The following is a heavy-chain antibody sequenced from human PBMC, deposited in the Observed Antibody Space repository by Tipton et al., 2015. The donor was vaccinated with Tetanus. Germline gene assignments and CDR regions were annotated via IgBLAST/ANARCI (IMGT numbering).Heavy chain of an antibody. CDR1: GYNFSHHS. CDR3: ARRRSAVLSGGYHWYFDL. V-gene: IGHV5-51*01. Sequence: VQLVQSGAEVRKPGESLKISCQGSGYNFSHHSIGWVRQMAGRGLEWIGIVDPRDSQATYGPSFQGQVTISADRSIGVAYLQWTSLKASDTGIYYCARRRSAVLSGGYHWYFDLWGRGTLVTVSS. CDR2: VDPRDSQA. J-gene: IGHJ2*01. D-gene: IGHD2-15*01.